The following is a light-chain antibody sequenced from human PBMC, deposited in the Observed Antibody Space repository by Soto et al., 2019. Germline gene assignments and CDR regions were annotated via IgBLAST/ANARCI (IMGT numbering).Light chain of an antibody. J-gene: IGKJ1*01. CDR3: QQYNNWLRT. V-gene: IGKV3-15*01. Sequence: EIVLTQSPGTLSLSPGERATLSCRASQSVSNNYLAWYQQKPGQAPRLLIYGASTRATGISDRFSGSGSGTEFTLTISSLQSEDFAIYYCQQYNNWLRTFGQGTKVDIK. CDR2: GAS. CDR1: QSVSNN.